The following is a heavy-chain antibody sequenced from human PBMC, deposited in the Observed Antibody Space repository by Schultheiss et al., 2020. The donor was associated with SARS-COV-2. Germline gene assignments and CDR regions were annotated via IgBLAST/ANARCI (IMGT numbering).Heavy chain of an antibody. CDR1: GGSISSYY. J-gene: IGHJ6*02. CDR2: IYYSGST. CDR3: ARVVVVPAAGEYYYYYYGMDV. V-gene: IGHV4-59*01. Sequence: SETLSLTCTVSGGSISSYYWSWIRQPPGKGLEWIWYIYYSGSTNYNPSLKSRVTISVDTSKNQFSLKLSSVTAADTAVYYCARVVVVPAAGEYYYYYYGMDVWGQGTTVTVSS. D-gene: IGHD2-2*01.